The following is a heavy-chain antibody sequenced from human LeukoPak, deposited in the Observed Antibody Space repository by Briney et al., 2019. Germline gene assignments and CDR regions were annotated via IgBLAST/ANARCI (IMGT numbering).Heavy chain of an antibody. CDR1: GFTFSSYS. Sequence: GGSLRLSCAASGFTFSSYSMNWVRQAPGKGLEWVSYMSSSSSTIYYADSVKGRFTISRDNAKNSLYLQMNSLRAEDTAVYYCATDSLRGYSYGYTGDYWGQGTLVTVSS. CDR2: MSSSSSTI. J-gene: IGHJ4*02. CDR3: ATDSLRGYSYGYTGDY. D-gene: IGHD5-18*01. V-gene: IGHV3-48*01.